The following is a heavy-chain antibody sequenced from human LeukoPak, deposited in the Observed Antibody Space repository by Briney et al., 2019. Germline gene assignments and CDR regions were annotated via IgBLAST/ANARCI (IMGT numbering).Heavy chain of an antibody. Sequence: SETLSLTCTDSGESISDLYWNWIRQPPGKGLEWLGYVYFGGGTDYNPALKSRVTISIDISKNQFSLKLSSVTAADTAVYYCARHQWVPALDVWGQGTLVTVSS. CDR2: VYFGGGT. V-gene: IGHV4-59*08. J-gene: IGHJ3*01. CDR3: ARHQWVPALDV. CDR1: GESISDLY. D-gene: IGHD1-26*01.